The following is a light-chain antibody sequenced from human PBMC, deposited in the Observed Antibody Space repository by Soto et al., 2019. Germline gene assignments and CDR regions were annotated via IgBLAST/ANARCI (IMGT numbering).Light chain of an antibody. J-gene: IGKJ2*01. CDR2: AGS. V-gene: IGKV2-28*01. CDR1: QSLLHSNGYNY. CDR3: MQAVQTPRT. Sequence: DIVMTQSPLSLPVTPGEPASISCRSSQSLLHSNGYNYLDWYLQKPGQSPQLLIYAGSNRASGVADRFSGSGSATDFTLKISRVEAEDVGTHYCMQAVQTPRTFGPGTKLEIK.